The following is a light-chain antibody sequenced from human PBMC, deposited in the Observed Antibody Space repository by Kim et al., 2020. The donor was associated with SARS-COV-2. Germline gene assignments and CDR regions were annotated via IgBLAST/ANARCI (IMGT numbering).Light chain of an antibody. Sequence: IVMTQSPATLSVFPGERATLSCRANQAVRRNLAWYQQKPGQAPRLLIYGASTRATGIPARFSGSGSGTEFTLTISGLQSEDFAVYYCHQYDTWPTFGQGTKLEI. V-gene: IGKV3-15*01. J-gene: IGKJ2*01. CDR3: HQYDTWPT. CDR2: GAS. CDR1: QAVRRN.